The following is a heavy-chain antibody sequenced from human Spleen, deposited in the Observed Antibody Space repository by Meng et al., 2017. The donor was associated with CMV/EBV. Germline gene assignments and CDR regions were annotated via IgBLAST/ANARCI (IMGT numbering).Heavy chain of an antibody. J-gene: IGHJ6*02. V-gene: IGHV3-23*01. CDR3: AKVDSDTLRVPYYYYPMDV. Sequence: GESLKISCAASGFTFSSYAMNWVRQAPGKGLEWVSGISGSGFSTYYADSVKGRFTISRDNSDNTLYLQMNSLRAEDTAVFYCAKVDSDTLRVPYYYYPMDVWGPGTTVTVSS. CDR1: GFTFSSYA. CDR2: ISGSGFST. D-gene: IGHD3-9*01.